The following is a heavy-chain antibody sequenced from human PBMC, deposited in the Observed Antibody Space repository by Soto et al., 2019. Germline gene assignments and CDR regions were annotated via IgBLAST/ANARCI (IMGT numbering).Heavy chain of an antibody. V-gene: IGHV4-34*01. CDR2: INHSGST. J-gene: IGHJ6*02. CDR3: ARGGYDILTGYYNYYYYGMDV. Sequence: SETLSLTCAVYGGSFSGYYWSWIRQPPGKGLEWIGEINHSGSTNYNPSLKSRVTISVDTSKNQFSLKLSSVTAADTAVYYCARGGYDILTGYYNYYYYGMDVWGQGTTVTVSS. CDR1: GGSFSGYY. D-gene: IGHD3-9*01.